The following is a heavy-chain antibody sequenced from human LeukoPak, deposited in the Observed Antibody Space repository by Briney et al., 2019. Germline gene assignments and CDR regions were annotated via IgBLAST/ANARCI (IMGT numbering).Heavy chain of an antibody. J-gene: IGHJ5*02. CDR3: ARSGAAAAAPNWFDP. V-gene: IGHV1-2*02. CDR2: INPNSGGT. D-gene: IGHD6-13*01. CDR1: GYTFTDYY. Sequence: ASVKVSCKASGYTFTDYYMHWVRQAPGQGLEWMGWINPNSGGTNYAQKFQGRVTMTRDTSISTAHMELTRLKSDDTAVYFCARSGAAAAAPNWFDPWGQGTWVTVSS.